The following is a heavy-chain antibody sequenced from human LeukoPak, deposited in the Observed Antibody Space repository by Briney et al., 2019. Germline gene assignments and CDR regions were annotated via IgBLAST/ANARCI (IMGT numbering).Heavy chain of an antibody. CDR3: ARWSYRSYWYFDL. D-gene: IGHD1-26*01. CDR2: IYYSGST. J-gene: IGHJ2*01. V-gene: IGHV4-59*01. CDR1: GGSISSYY. Sequence: KPSETLSLTCTVSGGSISSYYWSWIRQPPGKGLEWIGYIYYSGSTNYNPSLKSRVTISVDTSKNQFSLKLSSVTAADTAVYYCARWSYRSYWYFDLRGRGTLVTVSS.